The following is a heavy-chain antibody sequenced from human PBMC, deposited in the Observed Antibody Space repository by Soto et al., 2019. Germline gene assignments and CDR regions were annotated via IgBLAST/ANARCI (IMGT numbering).Heavy chain of an antibody. J-gene: IGHJ3*02. V-gene: IGHV3-30*18. CDR1: RFTFSSYG. D-gene: IGHD3-22*01. CDR3: AKERGYYYDDLPDAFDI. Sequence: QVQLVESGGGVVQPGRSLRLSCAASRFTFSSYGMHWVRKAPGKGLEWVAVISYDGSNKYYADSVKGRFTISRDNSKNTLYLQMNSLRAEDTAVYYCAKERGYYYDDLPDAFDIWGQGTMVTVSS. CDR2: ISYDGSNK.